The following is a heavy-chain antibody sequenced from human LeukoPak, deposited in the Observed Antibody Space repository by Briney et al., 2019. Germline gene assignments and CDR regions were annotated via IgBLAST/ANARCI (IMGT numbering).Heavy chain of an antibody. J-gene: IGHJ4*02. CDR1: GFTFSSSA. V-gene: IGHV3-64D*09. D-gene: IGHD2/OR15-2a*01. CDR2: ISRNGGST. Sequence: EGSLRLSCSASGFTFSSSAMHWVRQAPGKGLEYVAAISRNGGSTYYADSVKGRFTISRDNSKSTLYLQMSSLRAEDTAVYLCVKDLRSDFMGVLSRYLSYWGQGTLVTASS. CDR3: VKDLRSDFMGVLSRYLSY.